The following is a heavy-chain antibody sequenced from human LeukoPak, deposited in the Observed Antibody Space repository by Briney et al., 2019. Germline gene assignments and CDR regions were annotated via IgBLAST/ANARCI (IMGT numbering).Heavy chain of an antibody. CDR1: GFTFSDYY. Sequence: GGSLRLSCAASGFTFSDYYMRWIRQAPGKGLEWVSYISSSGSTIYYADSVKGRFTISRDNAKNSLYLQMNSLRAEDTAVYYCARDRPYCSSTSCRDAFDIWGQGTMVTVSS. CDR2: ISSSGSTI. V-gene: IGHV3-11*04. CDR3: ARDRPYCSSTSCRDAFDI. J-gene: IGHJ3*02. D-gene: IGHD2-2*01.